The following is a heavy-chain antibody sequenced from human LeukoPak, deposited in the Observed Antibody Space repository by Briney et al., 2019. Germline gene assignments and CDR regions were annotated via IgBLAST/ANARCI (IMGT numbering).Heavy chain of an antibody. CDR1: GGTFSSYA. CDR2: IIPILGIA. CDR3: ARVPKYSSREYYYYYGMDV. Sequence: LVKVSCKASGGTFSSYAISWLRQAPGQGLEWMGRIIPILGIANYAQKFQGRVTITADKSTSTAYMELSSLRSEDTAVYYCARVPKYSSREYYYYYGMDVWGQGTTVTVSS. J-gene: IGHJ6*02. D-gene: IGHD6-19*01. V-gene: IGHV1-69*04.